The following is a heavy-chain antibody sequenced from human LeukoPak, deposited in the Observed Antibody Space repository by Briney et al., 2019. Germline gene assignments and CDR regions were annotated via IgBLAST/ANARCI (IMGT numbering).Heavy chain of an antibody. V-gene: IGHV1-46*01. CDR3: ARDQEGFDY. J-gene: IGHJ4*02. CDR2: INPSGGST. Sequence: GASVEVSCKASGYTFTSYYMHWVRQAPGQGLEWMGIINPSGGSTSYAQKFQGRVTVARDTSTSTVHMELSGLRSEDTAVYYCARDQEGFDYWGQGTLVTVSS. CDR1: GYTFTSYY.